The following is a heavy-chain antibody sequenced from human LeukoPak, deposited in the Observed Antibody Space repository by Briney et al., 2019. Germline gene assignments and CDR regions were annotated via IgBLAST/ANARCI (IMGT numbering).Heavy chain of an antibody. J-gene: IGHJ4*02. CDR1: GYTFTGYY. CDR3: ARDFGLRGYSYGYADY. D-gene: IGHD5-18*01. V-gene: IGHV1-2*02. CDR2: INPNSGGT. Sequence: ASVKVSCKASGYTFTGYYMHWVRQAPGQGLERMGWINPNSGGTNYAQKFQGRVTMTRDTSISTAYIELSRLRSDDTAMYYCARDFGLRGYSYGYADYWGQGTLVTVSS.